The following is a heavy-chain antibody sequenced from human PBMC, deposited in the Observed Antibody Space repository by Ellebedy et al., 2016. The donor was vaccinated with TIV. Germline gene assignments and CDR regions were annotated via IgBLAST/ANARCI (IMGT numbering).Heavy chain of an antibody. CDR2: ISNSGSTI. Sequence: GESLKISCAASGFTFSDYYMIWIRQAPGKGLEWVSYISNSGSTIYYADSMKGRFTISRENAKNSLSLLMNSLRAEDTAVYYCARDARFIDQQHNWFDPWGQGTLVTVSS. J-gene: IGHJ5*02. CDR3: ARDARFIDQQHNWFDP. D-gene: IGHD2-2*01. V-gene: IGHV3-11*01. CDR1: GFTFSDYY.